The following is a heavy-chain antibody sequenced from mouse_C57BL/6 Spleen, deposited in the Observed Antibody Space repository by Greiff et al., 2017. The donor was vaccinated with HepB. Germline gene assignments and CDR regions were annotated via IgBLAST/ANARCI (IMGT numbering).Heavy chain of an antibody. CDR3: ARDAYDYDEGWFAY. J-gene: IGHJ3*01. CDR1: GYTFTSYW. CDR2: IHPNSGST. D-gene: IGHD2-4*01. Sequence: QVQLQQPGAELVKPGASVKLSCKASGYTFTSYWMHWVKQRPGQGLEWIGMIHPNSGSTNYNEKFKSKATLTVDKSSSTAYMQLSSLTSEDSAVYYCARDAYDYDEGWFAYWGQGTLVTVSA. V-gene: IGHV1-64*01.